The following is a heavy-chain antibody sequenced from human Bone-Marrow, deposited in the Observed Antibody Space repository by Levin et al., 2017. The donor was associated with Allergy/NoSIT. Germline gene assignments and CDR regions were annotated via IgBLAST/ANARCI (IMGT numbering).Heavy chain of an antibody. J-gene: IGHJ4*02. D-gene: IGHD1-26*01. V-gene: IGHV1-3*01. CDR2: INAGNGNT. CDR3: ARDWGEDSGSQGGLNYFDY. Sequence: ASVKVSCKASGYTFTSYAMHWVRQAPGQRLEWMGWINAGNGNTKYSQKFQGRVTITRDTSASTAYMELSSLRSEDTAVYYCARDWGEDSGSQGGLNYFDYWGQGTLVTVSS. CDR1: GYTFTSYA.